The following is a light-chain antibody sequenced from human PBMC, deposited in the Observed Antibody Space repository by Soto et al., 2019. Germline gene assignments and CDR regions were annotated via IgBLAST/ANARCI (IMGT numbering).Light chain of an antibody. Sequence: EIVLTQSPDTLSLSPGERATLSCRASQSVRSNYLAWYQQKPGQAPRFLIYDASSRATGIPDRFSGSVSGTDFTLTISRLEPEDFAVYYCQQYGSSPLTFGGGTKVEIK. J-gene: IGKJ4*01. CDR3: QQYGSSPLT. CDR2: DAS. CDR1: QSVRSNY. V-gene: IGKV3-20*01.